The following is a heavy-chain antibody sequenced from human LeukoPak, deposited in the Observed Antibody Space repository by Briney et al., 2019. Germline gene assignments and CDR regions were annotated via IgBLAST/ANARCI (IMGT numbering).Heavy chain of an antibody. J-gene: IGHJ4*02. CDR3: AREWLLNFDY. Sequence: GESLRLSCAASGVTFSRYNMNWVRQAPGQGLEWVAVISYDGSNKYYADSVKGRFTISRDNTKNTLYRQMNSLRAEDPAVYYSAREWLLNFDYWGQGTLVTVSS. D-gene: IGHD5-12*01. CDR2: ISYDGSNK. V-gene: IGHV3-30*03. CDR1: GVTFSRYN.